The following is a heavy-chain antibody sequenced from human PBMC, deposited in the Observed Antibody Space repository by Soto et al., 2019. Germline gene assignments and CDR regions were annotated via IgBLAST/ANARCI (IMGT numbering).Heavy chain of an antibody. V-gene: IGHV3-74*01. CDR1: GFTFSSYW. CDR3: VCFECGRTAVVTAMEANGY. D-gene: IGHD2-21*02. Sequence: VQLVASGGGLVQPGGSLRLSCAASGFTFSSYWMHWVRQGPGKGLVWVSRVNSDESTTSYADSVKGRFTISRDNAKNTLYLQMSSLRVEDTGLHYCVCFECGRTAVVTAMEANGYWGQGTLVTVSS. CDR2: VNSDESTT. J-gene: IGHJ4*02.